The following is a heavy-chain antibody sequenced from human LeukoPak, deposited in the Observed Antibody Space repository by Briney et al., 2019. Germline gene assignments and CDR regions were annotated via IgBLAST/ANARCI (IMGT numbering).Heavy chain of an antibody. J-gene: IGHJ3*02. CDR3: ARDLVDYYRAFDI. D-gene: IGHD3-10*01. CDR2: INPNSGGT. Sequence: ASVKVSCKAPGYTFTGYYMHWVRQAPGQGLEWMGWINPNSGGTNYAQKFQGRVTMTRDTSISTAYMELSRLRSDDTAVYYCARDLVDYYRAFDIWGQGTMVTVSS. V-gene: IGHV1-2*02. CDR1: GYTFTGYY.